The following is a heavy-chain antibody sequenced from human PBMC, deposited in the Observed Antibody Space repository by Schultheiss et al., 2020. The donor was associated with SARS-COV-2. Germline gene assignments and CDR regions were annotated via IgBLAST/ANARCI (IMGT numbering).Heavy chain of an antibody. CDR1: GYTFTSYD. J-gene: IGHJ4*02. CDR2: MNPNSGNT. Sequence: GESLKISCKASGYTFTSYDINWVRQATGQGLEWMGWMNPNSGNTGYAQKFQCRVTMTRNTSISTAYMELSSLRSEDTAVYYCARVARIAVAGTLRYWGQGTLVTVSS. V-gene: IGHV1-8*01. CDR3: ARVARIAVAGTLRY. D-gene: IGHD6-19*01.